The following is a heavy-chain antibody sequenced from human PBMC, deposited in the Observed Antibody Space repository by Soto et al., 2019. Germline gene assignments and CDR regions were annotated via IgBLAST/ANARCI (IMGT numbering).Heavy chain of an antibody. D-gene: IGHD3-16*01. CDR1: GFTSSNHY. J-gene: IGHJ6*02. CDR2: TENKRSRYTT. Sequence: EVELVESGGGLVQAGGSLRVSCGVSGFTSSNHYMGWVRQAPGKGLEWVGGTENKRSRYTTEYAASVKGRFIISRDESKNSVYLQMNSLKIEDTAVYYCARAGFGDGWDVWGQGTTVTVSS. CDR3: ARAGFGDGWDV. V-gene: IGHV3-72*01.